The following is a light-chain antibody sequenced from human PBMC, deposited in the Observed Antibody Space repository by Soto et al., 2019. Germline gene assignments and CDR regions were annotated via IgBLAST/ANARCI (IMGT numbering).Light chain of an antibody. CDR1: QSISSY. CDR2: AAS. Sequence: DIQMTQSPSPLSASVGDRVTITCRASQSISSYLNWYQQKPGKAPKLLVFAASSKPRGVPLRFDARGSGTDFSLTIYSLQPEDFVTYYCQQTHTFPWTFGQGTKVDI. CDR3: QQTHTFPWT. J-gene: IGKJ1*01. V-gene: IGKV1-39*01.